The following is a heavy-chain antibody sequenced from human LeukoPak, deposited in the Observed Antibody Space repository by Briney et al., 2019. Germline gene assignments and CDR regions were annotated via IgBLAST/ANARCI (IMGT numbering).Heavy chain of an antibody. CDR1: GGSFSGYY. V-gene: IGHV4-34*01. J-gene: IGHJ6*02. CDR3: ARKGREYHYYALDV. CDR2: ITHSGNT. Sequence: PSATLSLTCAVYGGSFSGYYWIWIRQPPGKGLEWIGEITHSGNTNYNPSLKSRVTISVDKFKNQFSLKLNSVTAADTAVYYCARKGREYHYYALDVWGQGTTVTVSS.